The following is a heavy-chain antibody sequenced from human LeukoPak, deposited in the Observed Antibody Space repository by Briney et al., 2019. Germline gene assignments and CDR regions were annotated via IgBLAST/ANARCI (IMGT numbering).Heavy chain of an antibody. CDR2: IYYSGST. V-gene: IGHV4-59*12. Sequence: SETLSLTCTVSGGSISSYYWSWIRQPPGKGLEWIGYIYYSGSTNYNPSLKSRVTMSVDTSENQFSLKLSSVTAADTAVYGVVLPPYYYYYYMDVWGKGTTVTVSS. CDR3: VLPPYYYYYYMDV. D-gene: IGHD3-3*01. J-gene: IGHJ6*03. CDR1: GGSISSYY.